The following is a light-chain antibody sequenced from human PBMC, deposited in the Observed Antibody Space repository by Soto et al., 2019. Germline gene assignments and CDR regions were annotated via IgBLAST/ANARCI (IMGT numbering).Light chain of an antibody. Sequence: QSVLTQPPSASGSPGQSVTFSCTGTSSDIGDYNXXXXXXXXXXXXPKLMIYEVTKRPSGVPDRFSGSKSGNTASLTVSGLQADDEADYYCSSYAGNNNYVFGTGTKVTVL. J-gene: IGLJ1*01. V-gene: IGLV2-8*01. CDR1: SSDIGDYNX. CDR3: SSYAGNNNYV. CDR2: EVT.